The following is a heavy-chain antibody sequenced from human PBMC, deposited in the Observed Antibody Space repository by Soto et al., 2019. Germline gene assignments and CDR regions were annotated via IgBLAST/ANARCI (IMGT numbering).Heavy chain of an antibody. J-gene: IGHJ4*02. Sequence: QVQLVESGGGVVQPGRSLRLSCEAAGCTCSSFTIHWVRKSTGKGLEWVALISFDGTNKYYADSVKGRFTISRDISKNTLFLQMTSLRAEDTAVYYCARDRHRSGWGYFDYWGQGTLVTVSS. CDR3: ARDRHRSGWGYFDY. CDR2: ISFDGTNK. D-gene: IGHD6-19*01. V-gene: IGHV3-30-3*01. CDR1: GCTCSSFT.